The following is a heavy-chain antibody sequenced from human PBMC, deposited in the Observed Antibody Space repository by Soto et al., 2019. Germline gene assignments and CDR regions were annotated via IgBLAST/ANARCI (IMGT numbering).Heavy chain of an antibody. CDR3: ARGGRYDFWSGYPDYYYYMDV. J-gene: IGHJ6*03. Sequence: SETLSLTCAVYGGSFSGYYWSWIRQPPGKGLEWIGEINHSGSTNYNPSLKSRVTISVDTSKNQFSLKLSSVTAADTAVYYCARGGRYDFWSGYPDYYYYMDVWGKGTTVTVSS. CDR1: GGSFSGYY. CDR2: INHSGST. V-gene: IGHV4-34*01. D-gene: IGHD3-3*01.